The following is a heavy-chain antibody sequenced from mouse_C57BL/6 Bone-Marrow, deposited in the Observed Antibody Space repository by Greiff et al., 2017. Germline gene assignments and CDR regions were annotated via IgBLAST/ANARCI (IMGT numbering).Heavy chain of an antibody. D-gene: IGHD2-4*01. CDR3: ARESDYDYEGAY. J-gene: IGHJ3*01. CDR2: IYPRSGNT. V-gene: IGHV1-81*01. CDR1: GYTFTSYG. Sequence: VKLMESGAELARPGASVKLSCKASGYTFTSYGISWVKQRTGQGLEWIGEIYPRSGNTYYNEKFKGKATLTADKSSSTAYMELRSLTSEDSAVYFCARESDYDYEGAYWGQGTLVTVSA.